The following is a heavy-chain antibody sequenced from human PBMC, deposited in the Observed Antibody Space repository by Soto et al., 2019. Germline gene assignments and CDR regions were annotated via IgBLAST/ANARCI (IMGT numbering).Heavy chain of an antibody. D-gene: IGHD6-6*01. CDR1: GGSFSSYI. Sequence: ASVKVSCKASGGSFSSYIFNRVRQAPGQGLEWMGRIIPMGDIANYAQKSQGRVTMTRDKSTSTAYVELSSLASEDTAVYYCARDRAARPDINNWFDPWGQG. CDR2: IIPMGDIA. J-gene: IGHJ5*02. CDR3: ARDRAARPDINNWFDP. V-gene: IGHV1-69*04.